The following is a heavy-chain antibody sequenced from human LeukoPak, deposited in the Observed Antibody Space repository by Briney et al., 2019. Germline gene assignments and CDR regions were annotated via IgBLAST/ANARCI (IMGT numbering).Heavy chain of an antibody. J-gene: IGHJ4*02. D-gene: IGHD3-3*01. CDR3: ARGAPSEWLSS. Sequence: ASVKVSCKASGYTFTTYYIHWVRQAPGQGLEWMGWINPNSGGTNYAQKFQGRVTMTRDTSISRAYMELSRLRSDDTAVYYCARGAPSEWLSSWGQGTLVTVSS. CDR1: GYTFTTYY. CDR2: INPNSGGT. V-gene: IGHV1-2*02.